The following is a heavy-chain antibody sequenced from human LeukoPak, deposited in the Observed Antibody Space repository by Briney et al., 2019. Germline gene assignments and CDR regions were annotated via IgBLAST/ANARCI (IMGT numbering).Heavy chain of an antibody. D-gene: IGHD2-21*02. CDR2: INHSGST. Sequence: PSETLSLTCAVYGGSFSGYYWSWIRQPPGKGLEWMGEINHSGSTNYNPSLKSRVTISVDTSKNQFSLKLSSVTAADTAVYYCARDLAYCGGDCSSAGFDIWGQGTMVTVSS. CDR1: GGSFSGYY. J-gene: IGHJ3*02. CDR3: ARDLAYCGGDCSSAGFDI. V-gene: IGHV4-34*01.